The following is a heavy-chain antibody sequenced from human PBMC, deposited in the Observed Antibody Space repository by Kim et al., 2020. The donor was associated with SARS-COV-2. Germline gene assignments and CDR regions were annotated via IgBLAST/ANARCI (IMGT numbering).Heavy chain of an antibody. Sequence: SETLSLTCAVYGGSFSGYYWSWIRQPPGKGLEWIGEINHSGSTNYNPSLKSRVTISVDTSKNQFSLKLSSVTAADTAVYYCAKTWSRIVGAPYYFDYWG. CDR2: INHSGST. CDR3: AKTWSRIVGAPYYFDY. J-gene: IGHJ4*01. D-gene: IGHD1-26*01. V-gene: IGHV4-34*01. CDR1: GGSFSGYY.